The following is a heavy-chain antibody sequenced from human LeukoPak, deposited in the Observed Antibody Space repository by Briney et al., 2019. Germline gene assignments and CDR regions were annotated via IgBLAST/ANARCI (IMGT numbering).Heavy chain of an antibody. CDR1: GFNFNNYW. V-gene: IGHV3-7*01. D-gene: IGHD3-10*01. J-gene: IGHJ4*02. CDR2: IKDDGSEG. Sequence: PGGSLRLSCAASGFNFNNYWMSWLRQAPGKGLEWVANIKDDGSEGYYVDSVKGRFTISRDNAKNSLYLQMNSLRDEDTAVYYCASHGSGSYPFDYWGQGTLVTVSS. CDR3: ASHGSGSYPFDY.